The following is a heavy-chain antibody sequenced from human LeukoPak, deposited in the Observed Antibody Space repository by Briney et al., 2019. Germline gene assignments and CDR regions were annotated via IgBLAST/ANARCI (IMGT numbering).Heavy chain of an antibody. Sequence: ASVKVSCKASRYTFTGYYMHWGRQAPGQGLEWMGWINPNSGGTNYARKFQGRVTMPRDTSMSTASMELSSLNPDDTAVYYCARDTAMVNLIDYWGQGTLVTVSS. V-gene: IGHV1-2*02. CDR2: INPNSGGT. J-gene: IGHJ4*02. D-gene: IGHD5-18*01. CDR1: RYTFTGYY. CDR3: ARDTAMVNLIDY.